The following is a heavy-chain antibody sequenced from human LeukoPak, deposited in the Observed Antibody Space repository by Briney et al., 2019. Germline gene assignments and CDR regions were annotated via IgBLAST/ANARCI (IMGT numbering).Heavy chain of an antibody. Sequence: ASVKVSCKASGYTFTGYYMHWVRHAPGQGLGWMGWINPNSGGTNYAQKFQGRVTMTRDTSISTAYMELSRLRSDDTAVYYCAKDLDYDLLFDYWGQGILVTVSS. CDR2: INPNSGGT. D-gene: IGHD4-17*01. V-gene: IGHV1-2*02. J-gene: IGHJ4*02. CDR1: GYTFTGYY. CDR3: AKDLDYDLLFDY.